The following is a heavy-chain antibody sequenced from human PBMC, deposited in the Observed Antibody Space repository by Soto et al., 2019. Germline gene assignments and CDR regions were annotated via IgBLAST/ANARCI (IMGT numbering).Heavy chain of an antibody. D-gene: IGHD3-22*01. J-gene: IGHJ4*02. CDR3: ARDRGGRYYYDSSGYGCFDY. V-gene: IGHV1-69*12. CDR2: IIPIFGTA. CDR1: GGTFSSYA. Sequence: QVQLVQSGAEVKKPGSSVKVSCKASGGTFSSYAISWVRQAPGQGLEWMGGIIPIFGTANYAQKFQGRVTITADESTSTAYMELSSLRSEDTAVYYCARDRGGRYYYDSSGYGCFDYWGQGTLVTVSS.